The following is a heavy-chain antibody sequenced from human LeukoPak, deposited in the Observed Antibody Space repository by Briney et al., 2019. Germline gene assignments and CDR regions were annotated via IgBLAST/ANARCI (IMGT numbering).Heavy chain of an antibody. Sequence: ASVNVSCKASGYTFTGYYMHWVRQAPGQGLEWMGWINPNSGATNYAQKFQGRVTMTRDTSISTAYMELSRLRSDDTAVYYCARDRLIRDYWGQGTLVTVSS. CDR1: GYTFTGYY. V-gene: IGHV1-2*02. CDR2: INPNSGAT. D-gene: IGHD2-8*01. J-gene: IGHJ4*02. CDR3: ARDRLIRDY.